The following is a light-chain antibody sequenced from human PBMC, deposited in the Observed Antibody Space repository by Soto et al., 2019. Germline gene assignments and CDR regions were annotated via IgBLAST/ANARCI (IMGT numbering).Light chain of an antibody. V-gene: IGKV3-20*01. CDR3: QQYDDWLRLT. CDR2: GAS. Sequence: EIVLTQSPGTLSLSPGERATLSCRASQSVSSSYLAWYQQKPGQAPRLLIYGASSRATGIPDRFSGSGSGTEFNLTISSLQSGDFAVYFCQQYDDWLRLTFGGGTKVDIK. J-gene: IGKJ4*01. CDR1: QSVSSSY.